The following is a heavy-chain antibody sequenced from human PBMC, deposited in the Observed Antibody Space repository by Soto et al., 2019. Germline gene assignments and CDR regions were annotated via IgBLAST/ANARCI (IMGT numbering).Heavy chain of an antibody. J-gene: IGHJ6*02. D-gene: IGHD2-15*01. CDR2: IYYSGST. Sequence: PSETLSLTCTVSGGSISSSSYYWGWIRQPPGKGLEWIGSIYYSGSTYCNPSVKSRVTISVDTSKNQFSLKLSSVTAADTAVYYCARRIVVVVAATSTYGMDVWGQGTTVTVSS. CDR1: GGSISSSSYY. CDR3: ARRIVVVVAATSTYGMDV. V-gene: IGHV4-39*01.